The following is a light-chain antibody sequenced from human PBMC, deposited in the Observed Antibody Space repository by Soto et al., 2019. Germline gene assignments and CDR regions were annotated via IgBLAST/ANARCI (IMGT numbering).Light chain of an antibody. J-gene: IGKJ1*01. CDR1: QSISSW. CDR2: DAS. V-gene: IGKV1-5*01. Sequence: DIQMTQSPSTLSASVGDRVTITCRASQSISSWLAWYQQKPGKAPNLLIYDASTLHSGVPSRFSGSGSGTEFTLTISSLQPDDFATYYCQQYNSYWTFGQGTKVDIK. CDR3: QQYNSYWT.